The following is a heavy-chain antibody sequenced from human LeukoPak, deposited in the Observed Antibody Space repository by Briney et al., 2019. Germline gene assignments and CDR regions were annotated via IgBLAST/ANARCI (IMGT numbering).Heavy chain of an antibody. Sequence: GGSLRLSCAASGFTFSDYYMSWIRQAPGKGLEWVSYISSSGSTIYYADSVKGRFTISRDNAKNSLYLQMNSLRAEDTAVYYCARVRSGSYSYYNYYYMDVWGKGTTVTVSS. CDR2: ISSSGSTI. V-gene: IGHV3-11*04. CDR3: ARVRSGSYSYYNYYYMDV. J-gene: IGHJ6*03. D-gene: IGHD1-26*01. CDR1: GFTFSDYY.